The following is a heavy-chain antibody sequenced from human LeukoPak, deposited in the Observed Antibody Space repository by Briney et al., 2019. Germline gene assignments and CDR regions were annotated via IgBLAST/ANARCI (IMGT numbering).Heavy chain of an antibody. CDR3: ARAYGGSYSYFDQ. D-gene: IGHD1-26*01. CDR1: GGSMSGYY. CDR2: IYYSGST. Sequence: PSETLSLTCTVSGGSMSGYYWSWVRQPPGKGLEWIGDIYYSGSTNYMPSLKSRVTMSVDTSKNQFFLIMSSVTAADTAVYYCARAYGGSYSYFDQWGQGALVTVSS. V-gene: IGHV4-59*01. J-gene: IGHJ4*02.